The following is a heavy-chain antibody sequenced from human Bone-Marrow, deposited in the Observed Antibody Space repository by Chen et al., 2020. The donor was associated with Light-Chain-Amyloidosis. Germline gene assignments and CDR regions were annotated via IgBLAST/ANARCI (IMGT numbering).Heavy chain of an antibody. V-gene: IGHV3-15*01. J-gene: IGHJ6*02. CDR2: IKNGGRT. CDR3: AWMFDSYYTMGV. CDR1: GLTFSDAW. Sequence: EVQVVESGGGSVKPGGSLRLSCAVSGLTFSDAWVNWVRQAPGKGLEWVGRIKNGGRTDYAAPVKARFIISRDDSKNTLYLQMNSLTTEDTAVYYCAWMFDSYYTMGVWGQGTTVTVSS. D-gene: IGHD5-12*01.